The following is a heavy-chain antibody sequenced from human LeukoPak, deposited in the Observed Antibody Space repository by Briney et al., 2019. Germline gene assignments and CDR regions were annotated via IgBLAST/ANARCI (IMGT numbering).Heavy chain of an antibody. CDR1: GFTFSTYN. J-gene: IGHJ4*02. Sequence: PGGSLGLSCAASGFTFSTYNMNWVRQAPGKGLEWVGFIRHKPYGGTAEYAASVKGRFTISRDDSKSIAYLEMNSLKTEDTAVYYCTRDRYVPHYWGQGTLVTVSS. D-gene: IGHD3-16*01. CDR3: TRDRYVPHY. V-gene: IGHV3-49*04. CDR2: IRHKPYGGTA.